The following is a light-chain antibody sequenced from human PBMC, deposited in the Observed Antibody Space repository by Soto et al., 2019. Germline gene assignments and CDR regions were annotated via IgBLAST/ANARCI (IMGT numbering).Light chain of an antibody. CDR3: KSYAGRNTYV. CDR2: EVV. V-gene: IGLV2-8*01. J-gene: IGLJ6*01. CDR1: KSDIGIYDF. Sequence: QSALTQPPSASGSPGQSVTISCTGSKSDIGIYDFVSWYQHHPGKAPRLIIYEVVQRPSGVPDRFSGSKYGNTASLTVSGLQAADEADYFCKSYAGRNTYVFGTGTQLTVL.